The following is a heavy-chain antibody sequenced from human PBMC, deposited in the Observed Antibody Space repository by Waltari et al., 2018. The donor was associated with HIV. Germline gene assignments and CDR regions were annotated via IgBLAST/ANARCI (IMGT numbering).Heavy chain of an antibody. CDR3: ARDNDDATD. V-gene: IGHV4-38-2*02. Sequence: QVQLQESGPGLVKPSETLSLTCTVSGYSISSGYYWGWIRQPPGKGLEWIGSIYHSGSTYYNPSLKSRVTISVDTSKNQFSLKLSSVTAADTAVYYCARDNDDATDWGQGTLVTVSS. J-gene: IGHJ4*02. CDR2: IYHSGST. D-gene: IGHD1-1*01. CDR1: GYSISSGYY.